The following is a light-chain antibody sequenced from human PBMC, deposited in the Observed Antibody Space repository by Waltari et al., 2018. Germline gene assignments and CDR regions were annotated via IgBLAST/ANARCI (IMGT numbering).Light chain of an antibody. J-gene: IGLJ1*01. CDR2: YDR. V-gene: IGLV3-21*04. CDR3: HVWHPDVDPGV. Sequence: SYVVTQPPSVSVAPGETATITCGGDNIGTYSVHWYQQKAGQAPVLVLFYDRDRPSGIPVRFAGSNSGNTATLTSSRVEAGDEASYYCHVWHPDVDPGVFGTGTEVTVL. CDR1: NIGTYS.